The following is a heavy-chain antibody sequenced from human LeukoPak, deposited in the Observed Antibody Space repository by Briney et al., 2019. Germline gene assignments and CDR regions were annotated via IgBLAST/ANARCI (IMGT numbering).Heavy chain of an antibody. CDR2: ISSSSSTI. D-gene: IGHD5-24*01. J-gene: IGHJ4*02. V-gene: IGHV3-48*01. Sequence: GGSLRLSCAASGFTFSSYSMNWVRQAPGKGLEWVSYISSSSSTIYYADSVKGRFTISRDNAKNSLYLQMNSLRAEDTAVYYCAKGQDGLFDYWGQGTLVTVSS. CDR1: GFTFSSYS. CDR3: AKGQDGLFDY.